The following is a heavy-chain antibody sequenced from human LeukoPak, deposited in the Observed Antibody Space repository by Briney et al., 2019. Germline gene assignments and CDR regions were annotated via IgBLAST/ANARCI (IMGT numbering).Heavy chain of an antibody. Sequence: GGSLRPSCAASGFTFDDYAVHWVRQAPGKGLEWVSGISWNSGSIGYADSVKGRFTISRDNAKNSLYLQMNSLRAEDTALYYCAKDFRGLWFGELLGAFDIWGQGTMVTVSS. V-gene: IGHV3-9*01. CDR3: AKDFRGLWFGELLGAFDI. CDR1: GFTFDDYA. CDR2: ISWNSGSI. D-gene: IGHD3-10*01. J-gene: IGHJ3*02.